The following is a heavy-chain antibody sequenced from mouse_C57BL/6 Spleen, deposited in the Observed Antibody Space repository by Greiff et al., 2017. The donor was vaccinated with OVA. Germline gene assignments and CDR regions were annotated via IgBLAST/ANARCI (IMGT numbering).Heavy chain of an antibody. J-gene: IGHJ2*01. CDR1: GYTFTSYW. CDR3: ARSLITTVVVTDCDY. D-gene: IGHD1-1*01. Sequence: QVQLQQPGAELVRPGSSVKLSCKASGYTFTSYWMHWVKQRPIQGLEWIGNIDPSDSETHYNQKFKDKATLTVDKSSSTAYMQLSSLTSEDSAVYYGARSLITTVVVTDCDYWGQGTTLTV. CDR2: IDPSDSET. V-gene: IGHV1-52*01.